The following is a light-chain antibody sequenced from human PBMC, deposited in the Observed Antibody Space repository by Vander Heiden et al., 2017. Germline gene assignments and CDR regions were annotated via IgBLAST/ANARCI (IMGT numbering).Light chain of an antibody. CDR1: SSNIGAGYD. J-gene: IGLJ1*01. CDR2: GNS. V-gene: IGLV1-40*01. Sequence: QSVLTQPPSVSGAPGQRVTLSCTGSSSNIGAGYDVPWYQQLPGTAPKPLIYGNSNRPSGVPDRFSGSKSGTSASLAITGLQAEDEADYYCQSYDSSLSGFYVFGTGTKVTVL. CDR3: QSYDSSLSGFYV.